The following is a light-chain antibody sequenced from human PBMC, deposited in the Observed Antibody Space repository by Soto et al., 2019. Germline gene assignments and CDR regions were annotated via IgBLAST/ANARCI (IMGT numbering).Light chain of an antibody. CDR1: SSDLAIYNY. Sequence: HSALTHPASVSRSPGQSITISCTGTSSDLAIYNYFSWYQQQPGKAPKLMIYQVTNRPSGVSNRFSVSRSGNTASLTISGLQAEDDADYYCSSYTDSSNYVFGTGTKVTVL. V-gene: IGLV2-14*01. J-gene: IGLJ1*01. CDR3: SSYTDSSNYV. CDR2: QVT.